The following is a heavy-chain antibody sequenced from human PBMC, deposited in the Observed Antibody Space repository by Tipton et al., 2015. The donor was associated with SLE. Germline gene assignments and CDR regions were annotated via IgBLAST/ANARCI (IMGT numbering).Heavy chain of an antibody. CDR1: GVSILGSGDY. Sequence: TLSLTCTVSGVSILGSGDYWDWIRQPAGKGLEWIGRLFPTGGTNYSPSLKSRVSISADTSKNQASLKLSSVTAADTAMYYCARGRYYYYGMDVWGLGATVTVSS. J-gene: IGHJ6*02. CDR3: ARGRYYYYGMDV. D-gene: IGHD3-16*02. CDR2: LFPTGGT. V-gene: IGHV4-61*02.